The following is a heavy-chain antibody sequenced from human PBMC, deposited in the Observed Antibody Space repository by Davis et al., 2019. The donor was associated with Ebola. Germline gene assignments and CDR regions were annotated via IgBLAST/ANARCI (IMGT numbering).Heavy chain of an antibody. J-gene: IGHJ2*01. CDR1: GGSISSYY. CDR3: ARLTTNDWYLYFDL. Sequence: PSETLSLTCTVSGGSISSYYWSWIRQPPGKGLEWIGYIYYRGSTNYNPSLKSRVTISVDTSKNQFSLKLSSVAAADTAVYYCARLTTNDWYLYFDLWGRGTLVTVSS. CDR2: IYYRGST. D-gene: IGHD1-1*01. V-gene: IGHV4-59*08.